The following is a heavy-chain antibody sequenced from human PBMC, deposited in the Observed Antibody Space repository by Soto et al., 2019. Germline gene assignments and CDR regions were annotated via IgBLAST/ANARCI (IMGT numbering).Heavy chain of an antibody. CDR1: GGTFSSYT. J-gene: IGHJ4*02. D-gene: IGHD3-3*01. CDR2: IIPILNIA. V-gene: IGHV1-69*02. Sequence: GASVKVSCKASGGTFSSYTISWVRQAPGQGLEWMGRIIPILNIANSAQKFQGRVTITADKSTSTAYMELSSLRFEDTAVYYCARVLAPDHVLDYWGQGTLVTVSS. CDR3: ARVLAPDHVLDY.